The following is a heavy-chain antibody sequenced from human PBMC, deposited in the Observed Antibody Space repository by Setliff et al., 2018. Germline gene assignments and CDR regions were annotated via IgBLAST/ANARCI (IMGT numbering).Heavy chain of an antibody. D-gene: IGHD3-22*01. V-gene: IGHV3-49*04. J-gene: IGHJ4*02. Sequence: GGSLRLSCRGFRFTFGDYVMKWVRQAPGKGLEWEELIRSTGYGGTTEHAAPVKGRLTIAGDDSKSIVYLQMNSLKTEDTAVYYCTRDFWPESSGFAFGQWGQGTLVTVSS. CDR3: TRDFWPESSGFAFGQ. CDR1: RFTFGDYV. CDR2: IRSTGYGGTT.